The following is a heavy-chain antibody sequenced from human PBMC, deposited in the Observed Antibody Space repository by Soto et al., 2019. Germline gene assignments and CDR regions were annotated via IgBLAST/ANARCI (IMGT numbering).Heavy chain of an antibody. CDR2: ISSSGSTI. CDR3: ARGLGGSGSYYYYYYMDV. J-gene: IGHJ6*03. Sequence: GGSLRLSCAASGFTFSSYEMNWVRQAPGKGLEWVSYISSSGSTIYYADSVKGRFTISRDNAKNSLYLQMNSLRAEDTAVYYCARGLGGSGSYYYYYYMDVWGKGTTVTVSS. D-gene: IGHD3-10*01. V-gene: IGHV3-48*03. CDR1: GFTFSSYE.